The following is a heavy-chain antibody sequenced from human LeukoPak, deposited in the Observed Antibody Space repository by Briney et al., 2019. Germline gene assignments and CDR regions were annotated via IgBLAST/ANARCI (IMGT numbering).Heavy chain of an antibody. J-gene: IGHJ4*02. D-gene: IGHD3-3*01. V-gene: IGHV1-2*02. CDR2: INPNSGGT. CDR3: ARDWDDFWSGYSPPHF. Sequence: ASVKVSCKASGYTFTGYYMHWVRQAPGQGLEWMGWINPNSGGTNYAQRFQGRVTMTRDTSISTAYMELSRLRSDDTAVYYCARDWDDFWSGYSPPHFWGQGTLVTVSS. CDR1: GYTFTGYY.